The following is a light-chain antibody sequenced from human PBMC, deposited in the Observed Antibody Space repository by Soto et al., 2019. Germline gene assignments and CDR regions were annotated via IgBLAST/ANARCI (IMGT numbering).Light chain of an antibody. Sequence: EIVMTQSPATLSVSPGERATLSCRPSQSVSSNLAWYQQKPGQAPRLLIYGASARATGIPVRFSGSGSGTEFTLTISSLQSEDFAVYYCQQYNNWPRTFGQGTKVEIK. J-gene: IGKJ1*01. CDR2: GAS. CDR1: QSVSSN. CDR3: QQYNNWPRT. V-gene: IGKV3-15*01.